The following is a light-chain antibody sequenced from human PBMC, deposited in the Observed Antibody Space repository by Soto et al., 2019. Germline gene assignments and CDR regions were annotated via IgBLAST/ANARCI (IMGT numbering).Light chain of an antibody. CDR1: SSDVGSYNR. CDR3: CSFTTSSTYV. CDR2: EVS. Sequence: SVLTQPASVSGSPGQSITISCTGTSSDVGSYNRVSWYQQHPGEAPKLVIYEVSNRPSGVSNRFSGSKSGNTASLTISGLQAEDEADYYCCSFTTSSTYVFGSGTKVTVL. V-gene: IGLV2-14*01. J-gene: IGLJ1*01.